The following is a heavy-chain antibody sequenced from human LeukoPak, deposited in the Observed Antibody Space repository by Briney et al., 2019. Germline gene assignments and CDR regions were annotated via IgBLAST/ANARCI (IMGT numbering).Heavy chain of an antibody. J-gene: IGHJ4*02. CDR2: IYYSGST. CDR1: GGSISSYY. Sequence: PSPTLFITCTVSGGSISSYYWRCIRQPPLKGLKQIGYIYYSGSTNYNPSLKSRVTISVDTSKNQCSLRLSSVTAADTAVYYCARHGLTAGYYFDYWGQGTLVTVSS. CDR3: ARHGLTAGYYFDY. V-gene: IGHV4-59*08. D-gene: IGHD2-21*02.